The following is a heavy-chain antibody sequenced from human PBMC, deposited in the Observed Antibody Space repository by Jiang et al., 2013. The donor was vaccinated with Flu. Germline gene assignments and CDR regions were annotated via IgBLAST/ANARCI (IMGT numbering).Heavy chain of an antibody. V-gene: IGHV2-5*01. CDR1: GFSLSTSGVG. D-gene: IGHD2-15*01. Sequence: KPTQTLTLTCTFSGFSLSTSGVGVGWIRQPPGKALEWLALIYWNDDKRYSTSLKTRLTISKDTSKNQVVLTMTNMDPVDTATYYCARISGSLFDYWGQGTLVTVSS. J-gene: IGHJ4*02. CDR3: ARISGSLFDY. CDR2: IYWNDDK.